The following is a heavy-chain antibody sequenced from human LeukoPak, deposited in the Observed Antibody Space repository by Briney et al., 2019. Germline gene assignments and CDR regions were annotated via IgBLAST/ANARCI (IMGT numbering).Heavy chain of an antibody. CDR2: IYTSRST. V-gene: IGHV4-61*02. CDR1: GGSISSGSYY. D-gene: IGHD3-22*01. CDR3: ARGTVISYYDSSGYYQDDAFDI. Sequence: PSETLSLTCTVSGGSISSGSYYWSWVRQPAGTGLEWIGRIYTSRSTNYNPSLKSRVTISVDTSKNQFSLKLSSVTAADTAVYYCARGTVISYYDSSGYYQDDAFDIWGQGTMVTVSS. J-gene: IGHJ3*02.